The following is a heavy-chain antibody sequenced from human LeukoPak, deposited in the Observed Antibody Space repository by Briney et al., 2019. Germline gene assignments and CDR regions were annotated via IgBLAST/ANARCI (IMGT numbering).Heavy chain of an antibody. D-gene: IGHD1-26*01. V-gene: IGHV4-59*12. J-gene: IGHJ4*02. CDR2: IYYSGST. CDR1: GGSISSYY. Sequence: SETLSLTCTVSGGSISSYYWSWIRQPPGKGLEWIGYIYYSGSTNYNPSLKSRVTMSVDTSKNQFSLKLSSVTAADTAVYYCARVGGSYTFDYWGQGTLVTVSS. CDR3: ARVGGSYTFDY.